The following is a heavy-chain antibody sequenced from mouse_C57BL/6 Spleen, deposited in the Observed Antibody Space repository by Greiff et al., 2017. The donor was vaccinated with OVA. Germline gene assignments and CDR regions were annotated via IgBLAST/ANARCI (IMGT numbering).Heavy chain of an antibody. J-gene: IGHJ4*01. D-gene: IGHD2-1*01. CDR3: ARHGGNYLDAMDY. CDR1: GFSLTSYG. Sequence: QVQLKQSGPGLVAPSQSLSITCTVSGFSLTSYGVHWVRQPPGKGLEWLVVIWSDGSTTYNSALKSRLSISKDNSKSQVFLKMNSLQTDDTAMYYCARHGGNYLDAMDYWGQGTSVTVSS. CDR2: IWSDGST. V-gene: IGHV2-6-1*01.